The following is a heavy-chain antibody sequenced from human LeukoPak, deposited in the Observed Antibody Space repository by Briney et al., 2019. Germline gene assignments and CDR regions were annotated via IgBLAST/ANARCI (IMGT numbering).Heavy chain of an antibody. Sequence: PSETLSLTCTVSGGSISSYYWSWIRQPPGKGLEWIGYIYYSGSTNYNPSLKSRVTISVDTSKNQFSLKLSSVTAADTAVYYCAREGPAAYYDYVWGSYRRQFDYWGQGTLVTVSS. CDR3: AREGPAAYYDYVWGSYRRQFDY. CDR1: GGSISSYY. J-gene: IGHJ4*02. CDR2: IYYSGST. D-gene: IGHD3-16*02. V-gene: IGHV4-59*01.